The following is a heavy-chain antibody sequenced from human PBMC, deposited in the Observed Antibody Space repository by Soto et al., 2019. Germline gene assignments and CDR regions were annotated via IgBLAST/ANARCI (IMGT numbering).Heavy chain of an antibody. CDR3: ARERIQLWYFTYYYYYGMDV. CDR1: GYTFTGYY. V-gene: IGHV1-2*02. J-gene: IGHJ6*02. CDR2: INPNSGGT. Sequence: GASVKVSCKASGYTFTGYYMHWVRQAPGQGLEWMGWINPNSGGTNYAQKFQGRVTMTRDTSISTAYMELSRLRSDDTAVYYCARERIQLWYFTYYYYYGMDVWGQGTTVTVSS. D-gene: IGHD5-18*01.